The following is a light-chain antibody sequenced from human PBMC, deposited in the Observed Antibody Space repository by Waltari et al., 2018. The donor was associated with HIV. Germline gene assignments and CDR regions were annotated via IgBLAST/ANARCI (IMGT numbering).Light chain of an antibody. CDR1: SGSLASAY. Sequence: NFILTQPHSVSESPGKTVTISCTRSSGSLASAYVQWYQQRLGSAPTVVIYDHRQRPSGVPDRFSGSIDSSSNSASLTISGLRSEDEADYYCQSSYSNSQVFGGGTKLTVL. J-gene: IGLJ2*01. CDR2: DHR. V-gene: IGLV6-57*03. CDR3: QSSYSNSQV.